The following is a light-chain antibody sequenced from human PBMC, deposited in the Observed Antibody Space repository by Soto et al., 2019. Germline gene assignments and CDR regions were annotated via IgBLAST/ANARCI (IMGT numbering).Light chain of an antibody. CDR1: SSNIGNNY. J-gene: IGLJ2*01. Sequence: QSVLTQPPSVSAAPGEKVTISCSGTSSNIGNNYVYWYQQLPGTAPKVLIYDNSERPSGIPDRFSGSKSGTSATLGITGLQTGDEGDYYCGTWDDRLNVGVFGGGTKLTVL. V-gene: IGLV1-51*01. CDR3: GTWDDRLNVGV. CDR2: DNS.